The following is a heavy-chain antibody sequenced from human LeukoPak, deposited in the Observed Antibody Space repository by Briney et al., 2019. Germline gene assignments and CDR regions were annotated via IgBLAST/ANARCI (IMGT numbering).Heavy chain of an antibody. D-gene: IGHD6-6*01. Sequence: PSETLSLTCTVSADSISSGDYYWSWIRQPPGKGLEWIGYIYYSGSTYYNPSLQSRVTISVDTSKNQFSLKLSSVTAADTAVYYCARYSSSSRSPRWLDPWGQGILVTVSS. CDR3: ARYSSSSRSPRWLDP. V-gene: IGHV4-30-4*01. J-gene: IGHJ5*02. CDR1: ADSISSGDYY. CDR2: IYYSGST.